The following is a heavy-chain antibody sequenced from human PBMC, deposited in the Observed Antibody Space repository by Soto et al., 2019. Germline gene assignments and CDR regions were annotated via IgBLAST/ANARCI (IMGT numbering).Heavy chain of an antibody. CDR1: GYTFTGYY. J-gene: IGHJ4*02. Sequence: QVQLVQSGAEVKKPGASVKVSCKASGYTFTGYYMHWVRQAPGQGLEWMGWINPNSGGTNYAQKFQGWVTMTRDTAISTGYMELSRLRTDDTDVYYCAREGGYCSGGSCYPPEDWGQGTLVTVSS. CDR3: AREGGYCSGGSCYPPED. V-gene: IGHV1-2*04. CDR2: INPNSGGT. D-gene: IGHD2-15*01.